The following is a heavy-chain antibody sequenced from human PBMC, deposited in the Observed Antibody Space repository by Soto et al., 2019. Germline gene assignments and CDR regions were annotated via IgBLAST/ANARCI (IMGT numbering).Heavy chain of an antibody. V-gene: IGHV1-8*01. CDR1: GYTFTSYD. CDR3: ARFKYSSSSGGYYFDY. J-gene: IGHJ4*02. Sequence: ASVKVSCKASGYTFTSYDINWVRQATGQGLEWMGWMNPNSGNTGYAQKFQGRVTMTRNTSISTAYMELSSLRSEDTAVYYCARFKYSSSSGGYYFDYWGQGTLVTVS. CDR2: MNPNSGNT. D-gene: IGHD6-6*01.